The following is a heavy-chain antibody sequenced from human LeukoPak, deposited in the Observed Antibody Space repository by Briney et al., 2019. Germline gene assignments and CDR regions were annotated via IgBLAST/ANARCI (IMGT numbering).Heavy chain of an antibody. J-gene: IGHJ4*02. CDR1: GVTFSNYA. V-gene: IGHV3-23*01. Sequence: GGSLRLSCAASGVTFSNYAMSWVRQAPGKGLEWVSDIGDSGATTYYADSVKGRFTISRDNSKNTLYLQMSSLRAEDTAVYFCASFHYYGSGAYYLSYWGQGTLVTVSS. CDR2: IGDSGATT. D-gene: IGHD3-10*01. CDR3: ASFHYYGSGAYYLSY.